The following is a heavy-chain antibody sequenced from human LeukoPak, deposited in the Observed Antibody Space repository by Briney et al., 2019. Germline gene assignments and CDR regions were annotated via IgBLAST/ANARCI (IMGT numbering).Heavy chain of an antibody. V-gene: IGHV5-51*01. D-gene: IGHD2-8*01. J-gene: IGHJ3*02. CDR2: IYPGDSDT. Sequence: GESLQISCQGSGYSFTSYWIGWVRQMPGKGLEWMGIIYPGDSDTRYSPSFQGQVTISADKSISTAYLQWSSLKASDTAMYYCARLGQGYCTNGVCYTGAFDIWGQGTMVTVSS. CDR1: GYSFTSYW. CDR3: ARLGQGYCTNGVCYTGAFDI.